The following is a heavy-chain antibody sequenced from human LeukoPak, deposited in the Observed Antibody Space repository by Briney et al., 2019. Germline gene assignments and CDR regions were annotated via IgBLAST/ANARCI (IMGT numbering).Heavy chain of an antibody. D-gene: IGHD6-19*01. CDR3: ARDRRQWLALRYWYFDL. J-gene: IGHJ2*01. CDR2: IYYSGST. CDR1: GGSISSYY. V-gene: IGHV4-59*12. Sequence: SETLSLTCTVSGGSISSYYWSWTRQPPGKGLEWIGYIYYSGSTNYNPSLKSRVTISVDTSKNQFSLKLSSVTAADTAVYYCARDRRQWLALRYWYFDLWGRGTLVTVSS.